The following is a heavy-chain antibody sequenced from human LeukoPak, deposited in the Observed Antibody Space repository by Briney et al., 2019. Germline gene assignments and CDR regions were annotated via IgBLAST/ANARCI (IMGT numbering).Heavy chain of an antibody. CDR2: IIPIFGTA. D-gene: IGHD6-19*01. Sequence: ASVKVSCKASGGTFSSYAISWVRQAPGQGLEWMGGIIPIFGTANYAQKFQGRVTITAGESTSTAYMELSSLRSEDTAVYYCARSNRRALAVAGLCFDYWGQGTLVTVSS. CDR3: ARSNRRALAVAGLCFDY. V-gene: IGHV1-69*13. CDR1: GGTFSSYA. J-gene: IGHJ4*02.